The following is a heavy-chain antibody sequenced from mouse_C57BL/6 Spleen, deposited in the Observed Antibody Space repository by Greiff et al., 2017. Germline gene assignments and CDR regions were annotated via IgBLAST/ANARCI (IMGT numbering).Heavy chain of an antibody. V-gene: IGHV1-43*01. D-gene: IGHD2-2*01. CDR2: INPSTGGT. CDR3: ARWGLPYYLDD. J-gene: IGHJ2*01. Sequence: VQLQQSGPELVKPGASVKISCKASGYSFTGYYMHWVKQSSEKSLEWIGEINPSTGGTSYNQKFKGKATLTVDKSSSTAYMQLKSLTSEYSAVXYCARWGLPYYLDDWGQGTTLTVSS. CDR1: GYSFTGYY.